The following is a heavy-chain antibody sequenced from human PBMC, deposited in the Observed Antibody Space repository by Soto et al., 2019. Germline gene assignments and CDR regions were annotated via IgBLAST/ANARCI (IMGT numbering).Heavy chain of an antibody. CDR1: GGTFSSYA. D-gene: IGHD6-19*01. J-gene: IGHJ6*02. CDR2: IIPIFGTA. Sequence: QVQLVQSGAEVKKPGSSVKVSCKASGGTFSSYAISWVRQAPGQGLEWMGGIIPIFGTANYAQKFQGRVTMTADESTSTAYMELSSLRSEDTAVYYCARDGEEYSSGWMNYYYYGMDFWGQGTTFTVSS. CDR3: ARDGEEYSSGWMNYYYYGMDF. V-gene: IGHV1-69*01.